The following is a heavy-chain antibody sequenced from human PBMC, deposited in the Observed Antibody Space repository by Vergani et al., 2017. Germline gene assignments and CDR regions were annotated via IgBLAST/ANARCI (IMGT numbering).Heavy chain of an antibody. J-gene: IGHJ6*03. V-gene: IGHV3-33*01. CDR3: ARSGYCAHGVCYMTYYYYMDV. Sequence: QVQLEESGGGVVQPGRSLRLSCAGSGFTLSSHAMHWVRQAPGKGLEWVAFIWYDGSKEYYADSVKGRFTISRDNSKNRLYLQMNNLRAADTAVYYCARSGYCAHGVCYMTYYYYMDVWGKGTAVTVS. CDR2: IWYDGSKE. CDR1: GFTLSSHA. D-gene: IGHD2-8*01.